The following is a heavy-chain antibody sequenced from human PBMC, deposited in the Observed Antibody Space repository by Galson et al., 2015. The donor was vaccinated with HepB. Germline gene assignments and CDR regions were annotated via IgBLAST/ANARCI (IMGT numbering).Heavy chain of an antibody. D-gene: IGHD6-19*01. CDR3: RSGWYPFGFDY. CDR1: GFTFSSYA. V-gene: IGHV3-7*01. J-gene: IGHJ4*02. CDR2: IKQDGSEK. Sequence: SLRLSCAASGFTFSSYAMHWVRQAPGKGLEWVANIKQDGSEKYYVDSVKGRFTISRDNAKDSLYLQMNSLRAEDTAVYYCRSGWYPFGFDYWGQGTLVTVSS.